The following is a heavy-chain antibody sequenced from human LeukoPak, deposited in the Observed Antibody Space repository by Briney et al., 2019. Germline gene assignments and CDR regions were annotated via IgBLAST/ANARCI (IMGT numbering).Heavy chain of an antibody. CDR3: ARDRRSGGYYDSPDY. CDR2: INPSGGST. CDR1: GYTFTSYY. J-gene: IGHJ4*02. Sequence: GASVKVSCKASGYTFTSYYMHWVRQAPGQGLEWMGIINPSGGSTSHAQKFQGRVTMTRDTSTSTVYMELSSLRSEDTAVYYCARDRRSGGYYDSPDYWGQGTLVTVSS. V-gene: IGHV1-46*01. D-gene: IGHD3-22*01.